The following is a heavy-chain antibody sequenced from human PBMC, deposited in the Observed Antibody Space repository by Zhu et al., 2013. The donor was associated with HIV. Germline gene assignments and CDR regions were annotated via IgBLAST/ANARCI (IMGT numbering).Heavy chain of an antibody. CDR2: ITPIFGTA. CDR1: GGTFSRYA. D-gene: IGHD6-19*01. V-gene: IGHV1-69*12. J-gene: IGHJ4*02. Sequence: QVQLVQSGAEVKKPGSSVKVSCKASGGTFSRYAISWMRQAPGQGLEWMGGITPIFGTAYYAQKFQGRVTITADEFTSTGYMELSSLRSEDTAVYYCARNSSGWLDYWGQGTLVTVSS. CDR3: ARNSSGWLDY.